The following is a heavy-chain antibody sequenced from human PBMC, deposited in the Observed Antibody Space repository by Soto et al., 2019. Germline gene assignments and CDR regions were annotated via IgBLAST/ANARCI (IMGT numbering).Heavy chain of an antibody. CDR1: GFTFSRYT. J-gene: IGHJ6*04. CDR2: ISSSSSYI. CDR3: ARDWGVNDKYYYYYGVVV. V-gene: IGHV3-21*01. Sequence: GGSLRLSCAASGFTFSRYTMNWVRQAPGKGLEWVASISSSSSYIYYADSVKGRFTISRDNAKNSLYLQMNSLRAEGPAVYFCARDWGVNDKYYYYYGVVVSGTGTT. D-gene: IGHD3-16*01.